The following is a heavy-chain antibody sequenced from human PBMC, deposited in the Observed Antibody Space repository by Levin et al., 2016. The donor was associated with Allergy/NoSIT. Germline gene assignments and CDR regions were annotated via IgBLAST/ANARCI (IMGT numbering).Heavy chain of an antibody. Sequence: GESLKISCAASGFTFSSYSMNWVRQAPGKGLEWVSYISSSSSTIYYADSVKGRFTISRDNAKNSLYLQMNSLRDEDTAVYYCARDSHGYCSSTSCYGAGFDPWGQGTLVTVSS. CDR3: ARDSHGYCSSTSCYGAGFDP. J-gene: IGHJ5*02. CDR2: ISSSSSTI. CDR1: GFTFSSYS. V-gene: IGHV3-48*02. D-gene: IGHD2-2*01.